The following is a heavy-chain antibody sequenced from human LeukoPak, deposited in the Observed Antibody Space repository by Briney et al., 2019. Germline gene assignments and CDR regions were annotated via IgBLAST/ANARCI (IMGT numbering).Heavy chain of an antibody. J-gene: IGHJ4*02. CDR2: IYYSGST. CDR3: ARAPAYCGGDCEVMFDY. Sequence: SETLSLTCTVSGGSISSSSYYWGWLRQPPGKGLEGIGSIYYSGSTYYNPSLKSRVTISVDTSKNQFSLKLSSVTAADTAVYYCARAPAYCGGDCEVMFDYWGQGTLVTVSS. D-gene: IGHD2-21*02. V-gene: IGHV4-39*07. CDR1: GGSISSSSYY.